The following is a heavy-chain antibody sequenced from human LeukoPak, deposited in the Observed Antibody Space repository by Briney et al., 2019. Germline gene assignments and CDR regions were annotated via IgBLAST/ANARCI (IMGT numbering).Heavy chain of an antibody. D-gene: IGHD5-18*01. CDR3: ARWAGYSYGQDY. V-gene: IGHV1-2*06. J-gene: IGHJ4*02. Sequence: GASVKVSCKASGYTFTGYYMHWVRQAPGQGLEWMGRINPSSGGTNYAQKFQGRVTMTRDTSISTAYMELSRLRSDDTAVYYCARWAGYSYGQDYWGQGTLVTVSS. CDR2: INPSSGGT. CDR1: GYTFTGYY.